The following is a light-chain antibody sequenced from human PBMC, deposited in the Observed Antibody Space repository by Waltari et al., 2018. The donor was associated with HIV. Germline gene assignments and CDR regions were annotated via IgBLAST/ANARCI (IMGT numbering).Light chain of an antibody. J-gene: IGLJ2*01. Sequence: QAVVTQEPSLTVSPGGTVTLTCGSSTGAVPSGPHPYWFQQKSGQAPRTLIYDTSNKHSWTPARFSGSLLGGKAALTLSGAQPEDEADYFCLLSYAGARPVVFGGGTKLTVL. CDR1: TGAVPSGPH. CDR3: LLSYAGARPVV. V-gene: IGLV7-46*01. CDR2: DTS.